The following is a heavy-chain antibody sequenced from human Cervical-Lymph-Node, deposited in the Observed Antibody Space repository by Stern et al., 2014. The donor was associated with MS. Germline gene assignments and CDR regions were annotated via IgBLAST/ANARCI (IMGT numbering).Heavy chain of an antibody. J-gene: IGHJ2*01. Sequence: EDQLVESGGALVQPGGSLRLSCAASGFTFSDHYMDWVRQASGKGLEWVARIRNNANSYAKEYAASVKGRFTISRDDSKDSLYLQMNSLRSEDTAVYYCARVHLGGFSVKYFDLWGRGTLVTVSS. CDR3: ARVHLGGFSVKYFDL. V-gene: IGHV3-72*01. D-gene: IGHD3-16*01. CDR1: GFTFSDHY. CDR2: IRNNANSYAK.